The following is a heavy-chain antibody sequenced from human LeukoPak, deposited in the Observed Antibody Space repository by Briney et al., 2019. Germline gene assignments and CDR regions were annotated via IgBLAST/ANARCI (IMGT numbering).Heavy chain of an antibody. CDR1: GFTFSNYG. CDR2: IHYDGSNK. D-gene: IGHD4-17*01. J-gene: IGHJ6*03. V-gene: IGHV3-30*02. Sequence: PGGSLRLSCAASGFTFSNYGMHWVRQAPGKGPDWVAFIHYDGSNKYYADSVKGRFTISRDDSKNTLYLQMNSLRAEDTAVYYCAKAASKRTDYGDYAFYYYMDVWGKGTTVTISS. CDR3: AKAASKRTDYGDYAFYYYMDV.